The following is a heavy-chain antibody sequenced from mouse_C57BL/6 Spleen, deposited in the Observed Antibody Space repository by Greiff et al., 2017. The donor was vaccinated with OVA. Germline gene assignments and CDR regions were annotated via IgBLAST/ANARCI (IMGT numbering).Heavy chain of an antibody. V-gene: IGHV1-15*01. CDR1: GYTFTDYG. J-gene: IGHJ4*01. CDR3: TYYTMDY. CDR2: IDPETGGT. Sequence: VKLMESGAELVRPGASVKLSCKASGYTFTDYGMHWVKQTPVHGLEWIGAIDPETGGTAYNQKFKGKAILTADKSSSTAYMELRSLTSEDSAVYYCTYYTMDYWGQGTSVTVSS.